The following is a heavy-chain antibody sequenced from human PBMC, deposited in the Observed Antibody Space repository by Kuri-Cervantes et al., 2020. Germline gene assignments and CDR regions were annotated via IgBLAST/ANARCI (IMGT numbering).Heavy chain of an antibody. V-gene: IGHV4-34*01. CDR2: INHRGST. CDR3: VRRGSGYSMRFDP. D-gene: IGHD3-3*01. J-gene: IGHJ5*02. CDR1: GGSFSGYY. Sequence: SETLSLTCAVYGGSFSGYYWSWIRQPPGKGLEWIGEINHRGSTSYNPSLKSRVTISVDTSKNRFSLKLSSVTAADTAVYYCVRRGSGYSMRFDPWGQGTLVTVSS.